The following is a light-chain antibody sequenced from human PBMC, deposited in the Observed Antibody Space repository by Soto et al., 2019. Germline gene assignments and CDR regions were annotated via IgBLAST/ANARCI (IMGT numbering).Light chain of an antibody. CDR2: GTS. J-gene: IGKJ4*01. V-gene: IGKV3-20*01. CDR3: PQYGSSALT. Sequence: EIVLTQSPGTLSLSPGERATLSCRASQSVSSSYLVWYQQRPGQPPRLLIYGTSNRAAGIPDRFTGTGSRTDFTLTIYRLEPEDSAVYYCPQYGSSALTFGGGTKV. CDR1: QSVSSSY.